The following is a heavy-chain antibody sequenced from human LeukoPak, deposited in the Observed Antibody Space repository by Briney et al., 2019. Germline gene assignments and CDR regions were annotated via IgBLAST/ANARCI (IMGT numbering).Heavy chain of an antibody. Sequence: SETLSLTCTVSGGSISSFYWSWIRQPAGKGLEWIGRLYDTGSTTYNPSLKSRVTMSLDTSKNQFSLKLTSLTAADTAVYFCARVPDNWYFDLWGRGTLVTVSS. CDR1: GGSISSFY. J-gene: IGHJ2*01. CDR3: ARVPDNWYFDL. V-gene: IGHV4-4*07. D-gene: IGHD1-14*01. CDR2: LYDTGST.